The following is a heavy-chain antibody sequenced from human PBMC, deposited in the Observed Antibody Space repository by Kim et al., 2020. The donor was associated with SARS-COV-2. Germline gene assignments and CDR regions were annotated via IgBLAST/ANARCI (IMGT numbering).Heavy chain of an antibody. J-gene: IGHJ4*02. CDR3: TRDPPESFPSDY. CDR2: ISGDETNT. V-gene: IGHV3-74*01. CDR1: GYTFSNYW. Sequence: GGSLRLSCAASGYTFSNYWMHWVRQAPGKGLVWVSHISGDETNTDYADSVKGRFTISRDNAKNTLYLQMNSLRVEDTAVYYCTRDPPESFPSDYWGQGTL. D-gene: IGHD3-16*01.